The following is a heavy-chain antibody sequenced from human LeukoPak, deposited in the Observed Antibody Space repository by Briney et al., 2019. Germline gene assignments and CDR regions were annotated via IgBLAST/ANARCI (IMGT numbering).Heavy chain of an antibody. V-gene: IGHV3-23*01. CDR2: ISVSGNT. CDR3: ANLHYYGSGSEVDP. Sequence: GGSLRLSCAASGFTLSSYAMSWVRQGPGKGLEWVSAISVSGNTYHADSVKGRFTISRDSSKNTLYLQMNSLRAGDAAVYYCANLHYYGSGSEVDPWGQGTLVTVSS. J-gene: IGHJ5*02. D-gene: IGHD3-10*01. CDR1: GFTLSSYA.